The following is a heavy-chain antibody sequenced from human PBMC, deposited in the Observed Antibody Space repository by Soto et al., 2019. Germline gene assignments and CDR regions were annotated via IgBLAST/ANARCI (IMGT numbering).Heavy chain of an antibody. D-gene: IGHD3-3*01. J-gene: IGHJ5*02. V-gene: IGHV1-2*04. CDR2: INPNSGGT. CDR3: ARADYYAGWFDP. CDR1: GYTFTGYY. Sequence: QVQLVQSGAEVKKPGASVKVSCKASGYTFTGYYMHWVRQAPGQGLEWLGWINPNSGGTNYAKKFQGWVTMTRDTSISTAYMELSRLRSDDTAVYYCARADYYAGWFDPWGQGTLVTVSS.